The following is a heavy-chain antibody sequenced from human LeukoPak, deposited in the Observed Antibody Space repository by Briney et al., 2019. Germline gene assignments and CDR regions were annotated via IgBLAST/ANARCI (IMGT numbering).Heavy chain of an antibody. CDR3: ARGPYISSSHWYFDL. D-gene: IGHD6-13*01. CDR2: SYSGGDT. Sequence: PGGSLRLSCAASGFTVSRNYMSWVRQAPGKGLEWVSVSYSGGDTYYPDSVKGRFTIARDNAKNSPYLQMNSLRAEGTALYYCARGPYISSSHWYFDLWGRGTLVTVSS. J-gene: IGHJ2*01. V-gene: IGHV3-53*01. CDR1: GFTVSRNY.